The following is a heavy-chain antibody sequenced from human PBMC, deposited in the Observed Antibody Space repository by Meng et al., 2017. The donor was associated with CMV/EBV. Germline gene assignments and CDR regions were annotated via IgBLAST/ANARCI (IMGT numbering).Heavy chain of an antibody. D-gene: IGHD3-3*01. CDR3: ARDLGTYDFWSGYLPNFDY. CDR1: GYTFTSYG. CDR2: ISAYNGNT. V-gene: IGHV1-18*01. J-gene: IGHJ4*02. Sequence: ASVTVSCKASGYTFTSYGISWVRQAPGQGLEWMGWISAYNGNTNYAQKLQGRVTMTTDTSTSTAYMELRSLRSDDTAVYYCARDLGTYDFWSGYLPNFDYWGQGTLVTVSS.